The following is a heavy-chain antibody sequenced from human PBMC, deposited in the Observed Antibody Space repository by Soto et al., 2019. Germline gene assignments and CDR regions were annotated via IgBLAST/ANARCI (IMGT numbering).Heavy chain of an antibody. V-gene: IGHV1-24*01. Sequence: ASVKVSCKVSGYTLTELSMHWVRQAPGKGLEWMGGFDPEDGETIYAQKFQGRVTMTEDTSTDTAYMELSSLRSEDTAAYYCATPFMITFGGVIVRTDWYFDLWGRGTLVTVSS. CDR2: FDPEDGET. CDR3: ATPFMITFGGVIVRTDWYFDL. D-gene: IGHD3-16*02. CDR1: GYTLTELS. J-gene: IGHJ2*01.